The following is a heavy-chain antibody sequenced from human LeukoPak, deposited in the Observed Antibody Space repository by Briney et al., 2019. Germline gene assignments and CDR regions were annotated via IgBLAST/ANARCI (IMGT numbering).Heavy chain of an antibody. D-gene: IGHD6-19*01. CDR3: ASGNRIAVAGQYYYGIEV. Sequence: ASVKVSCWASGGTFSNYAISWVRQAPGQGLEWMGGIIPIFGTANYAQKFQGRVTITADESTSTAYMELSSLRSEDTAVYYCASGNRIAVAGQYYYGIEVWGQGTTVTVSS. J-gene: IGHJ6*02. V-gene: IGHV1-69*01. CDR2: IIPIFGTA. CDR1: GGTFSNYA.